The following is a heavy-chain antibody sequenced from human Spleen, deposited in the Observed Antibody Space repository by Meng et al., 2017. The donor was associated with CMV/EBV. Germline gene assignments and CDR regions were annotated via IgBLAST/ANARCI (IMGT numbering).Heavy chain of an antibody. CDR2: ISAYNGNT. V-gene: IGHV1-18*01. D-gene: IGHD3-16*02. J-gene: IGHJ3*02. CDR3: AIAGDYVWGSYRYTGDAFDI. Sequence: TSYGISWVRQAPGQGLEWMGWISAYNGNTNYAQKLQGRVTMTTDTSTSTAYMELRSLRSDDTAVYYCAIAGDYVWGSYRYTGDAFDIWGQGTMVTVSS. CDR1: TSYG.